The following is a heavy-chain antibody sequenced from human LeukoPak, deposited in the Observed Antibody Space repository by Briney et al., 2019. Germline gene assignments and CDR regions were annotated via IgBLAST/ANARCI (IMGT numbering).Heavy chain of an antibody. CDR2: IYSSGAT. Sequence: KPSETLSLTCSVSGGSINSRNHYWGWIRQPPGKGLEWIASIYSSGATYYNPSLKSRVIISVDTSKNRISLKLSSVTASDTAVYYCARHSMRYNWFDPWGQGTLVTVSS. CDR3: ARHSMRYNWFDP. J-gene: IGHJ5*02. D-gene: IGHD2/OR15-2a*01. CDR1: GGSINSRNHY. V-gene: IGHV4-39*01.